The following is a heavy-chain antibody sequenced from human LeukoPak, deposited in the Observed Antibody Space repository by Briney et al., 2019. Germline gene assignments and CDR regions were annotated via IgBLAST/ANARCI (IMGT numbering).Heavy chain of an antibody. CDR2: IYYNGRA. J-gene: IGHJ4*02. CDR1: GGSISSYY. D-gene: IGHD3-22*01. CDR3: ARRSSESFDF. Sequence: SETLSLTCTVSGGSISSYYWAWIRQPPGKGLEWIGYIYYNGRATYNPSLKSRATISVDTSKNQFSLKLSSVTAADTAVYYCARRSSESFDFWGQGTLVTVSS. V-gene: IGHV4-59*08.